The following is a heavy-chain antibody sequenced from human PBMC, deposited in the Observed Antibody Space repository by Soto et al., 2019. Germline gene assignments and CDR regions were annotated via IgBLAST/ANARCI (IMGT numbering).Heavy chain of an antibody. V-gene: IGHV3-21*01. D-gene: IGHD2-2*01. Sequence: GVSLRLSCAASGFTFSTSDMNWVRQAPGKGLEWVSSISGTSNYIYYVDSVKGRFTISRDNAKNSLYLQMNSLRAEDTAVYFCARDTSSSYNYYYGMDVWGQGTTVTVSS. CDR2: ISGTSNYI. J-gene: IGHJ6*02. CDR1: GFTFSTSD. CDR3: ARDTSSSYNYYYGMDV.